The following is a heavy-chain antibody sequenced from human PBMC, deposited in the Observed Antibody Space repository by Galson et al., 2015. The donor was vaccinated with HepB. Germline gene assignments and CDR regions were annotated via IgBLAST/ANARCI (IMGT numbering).Heavy chain of an antibody. V-gene: IGHV3-7*03. D-gene: IGHD6-13*01. CDR1: GFTFSIRW. Sequence: SLRLSCAASGFTFSIRWMTWLRQVPGKGLEWVANINPDGSEIYYVDSVKGRFTISRDNAKNSLYLQMNSLRDDDTAVYYCASPYKSTWYSVDHWGPGTLVTVSS. CDR3: ASPYKSTWYSVDH. J-gene: IGHJ4*02. CDR2: INPDGSEI.